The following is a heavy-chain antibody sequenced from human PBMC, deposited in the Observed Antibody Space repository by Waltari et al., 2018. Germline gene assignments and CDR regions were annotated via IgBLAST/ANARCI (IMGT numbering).Heavy chain of an antibody. Sequence: VQLQESGPGLVKPSETLSLTCAVSGYSISSGNYWGGVRKAPGKGLGWFAGINWNNGDLPYADTVKGRFIISRDNAKNSLYLQMNSVRVDDTALYYCGNSAGGATIWLVFNDCGQGTLVTVSS. CDR2: INWNNGDL. D-gene: IGHD3-16*01. V-gene: IGHV3-9*01. CDR1: GYSISSGNY. CDR3: GNSAGGATIWLVFND. J-gene: IGHJ4*02.